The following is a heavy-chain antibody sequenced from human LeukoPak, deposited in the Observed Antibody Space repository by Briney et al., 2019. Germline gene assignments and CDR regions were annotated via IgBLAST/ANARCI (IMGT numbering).Heavy chain of an antibody. J-gene: IGHJ6*02. Sequence: GGSLRLSCAASGFTFNSYGMHWVRQAPGKGLEWVSYISSSGSTIYYADSVKGRFTISRDNAKNSLYLQMNSLRAEDTAVYYCARGSGIAAAWVLNYYYGMDVWGQGTTVTVSS. D-gene: IGHD6-13*01. CDR3: ARGSGIAAAWVLNYYYGMDV. V-gene: IGHV3-48*04. CDR1: GFTFNSYG. CDR2: ISSSGSTI.